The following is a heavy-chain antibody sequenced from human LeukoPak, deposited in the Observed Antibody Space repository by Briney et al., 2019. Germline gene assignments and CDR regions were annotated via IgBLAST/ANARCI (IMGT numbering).Heavy chain of an antibody. V-gene: IGHV3-21*01. CDR3: ARRYTSSWYAWALDY. CDR1: GFTFSSYN. CDR2: ITSDSRYM. D-gene: IGHD6-13*01. J-gene: IGHJ4*02. Sequence: GGSLRLSCAASGFTFSSYNMNWVRQAPGKGLEWVSSITSDSRYMYYADSVKGRFTISRDNAKNSLYLQMNSLRAEDTAVYYCARRYTSSWYAWALDYWGQGTLVTVSS.